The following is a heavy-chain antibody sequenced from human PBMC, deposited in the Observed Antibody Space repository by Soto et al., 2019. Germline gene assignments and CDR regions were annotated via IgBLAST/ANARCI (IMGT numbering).Heavy chain of an antibody. CDR1: GFTFTSDG. CDR2: ISSDGRNK. Sequence: GGSLRLSCAASGFTFTSDGMHWVRQAPGKGLEWVAVISSDGRNKYYSDSVKGRFTISRDVSKNTVFLHMDSLSAEDTAVYYCAKEGDFYDISTGYFGSKAYFDHWGQGTLVTVSS. J-gene: IGHJ4*02. V-gene: IGHV3-30*18. CDR3: AKEGDFYDISTGYFGSKAYFDH. D-gene: IGHD3-9*01.